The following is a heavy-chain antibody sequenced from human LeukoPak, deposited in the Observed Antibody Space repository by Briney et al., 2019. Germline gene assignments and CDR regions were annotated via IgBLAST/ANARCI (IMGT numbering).Heavy chain of an antibody. J-gene: IGHJ4*02. CDR1: GFTFSDYY. Sequence: PGGSLRLSCAASGFTFSDYYMSSLRQPPGEGLECIGEINHSGSTNYNPSLKSRVTISVGTSKNQFSLKLSSVTAADTAVYYCARVHCSSTSCPSDGFLDYWGQGTLVTVSS. CDR2: INHSGST. V-gene: IGHV4-34*01. CDR3: ARVHCSSTSCPSDGFLDY. D-gene: IGHD2-2*01.